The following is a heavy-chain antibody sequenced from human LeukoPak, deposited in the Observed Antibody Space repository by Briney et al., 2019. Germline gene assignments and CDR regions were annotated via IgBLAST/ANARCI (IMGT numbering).Heavy chain of an antibody. V-gene: IGHV5-10-1*01. D-gene: IGHD6-19*01. CDR1: GYXFTSYW. CDR2: IDPSDSYT. J-gene: IGHJ4*02. Sequence: GSGYXFTSYWISWVRPMPGKGLGWMGRIDPSDSYTNYSPSFQGHVTISADKSISTAYLQWSSLKASDTAMYYCARHDSSGWFDYWGQGTLVTVSS. CDR3: ARHDSSGWFDY.